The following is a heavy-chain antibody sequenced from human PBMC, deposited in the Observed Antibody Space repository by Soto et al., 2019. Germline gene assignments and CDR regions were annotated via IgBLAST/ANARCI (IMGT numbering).Heavy chain of an antibody. CDR2: IYYSGST. CDR1: GGSLSSGGYY. D-gene: IGHD6-13*01. J-gene: IGHJ3*02. V-gene: IGHV4-31*03. CDR3: GREPSRSPTRGAFDI. Sequence: LSLTCTVCGGSLSSGGYYWSWIRQHPGKGLEWIGYIYYSGSTYYNPSLKSRVTISVDRSKNQFSLKLSPVTAADTAVYYCGREPSRSPTRGAFDIWGQGTMHTV.